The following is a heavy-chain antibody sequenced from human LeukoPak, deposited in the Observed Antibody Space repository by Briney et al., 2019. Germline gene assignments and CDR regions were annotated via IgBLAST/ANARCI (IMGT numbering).Heavy chain of an antibody. V-gene: IGHV3-48*03. CDR2: ISSSGSTI. CDR3: AKDPRGVGYCSSTSCYDNFDY. Sequence: GGSLRLSCAASGFTFSSYEMNWVRQAPGKGLEWVSYISSSGSTIYYADSVKGRFTISRDNAKNSLYLQMNSLRAEDTAVYYCAKDPRGVGYCSSTSCYDNFDYWGQGTLVTVSS. D-gene: IGHD2-2*03. CDR1: GFTFSSYE. J-gene: IGHJ4*02.